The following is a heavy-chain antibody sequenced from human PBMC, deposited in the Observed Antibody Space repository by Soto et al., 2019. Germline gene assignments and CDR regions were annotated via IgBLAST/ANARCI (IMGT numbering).Heavy chain of an antibody. CDR1: GGSISSGGCY. V-gene: IGHV4-31*03. CDR3: ARAGHSRLPYYFDY. Sequence: QVQLQESGPGLVKPSQTLSLTCTVSGGSISSGGCYWSWIRQHPGKGLEWIGYIYYSGSTYYNPSLKSRVTISVDTSKNQFSLKLSSVTAADTAVYYCARAGHSRLPYYFDYWGQGTLVTVSS. D-gene: IGHD5-12*01. CDR2: IYYSGST. J-gene: IGHJ4*02.